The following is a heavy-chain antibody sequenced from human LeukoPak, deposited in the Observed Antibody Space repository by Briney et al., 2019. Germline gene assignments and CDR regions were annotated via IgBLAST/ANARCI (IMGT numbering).Heavy chain of an antibody. CDR1: GYTFTVYY. J-gene: IGHJ6*02. Sequence: ASVKVSCKASGYTFTVYYMHWVRQAPGQGLEWMGWINPNSGGTNYAQKFQGRVTMTRDTSISTAYMELSRLRSDDKAVYYCARDMMVRGVIAGYYYYGMDVWGQGTTVTVSS. V-gene: IGHV1-2*02. CDR3: ARDMMVRGVIAGYYYYGMDV. D-gene: IGHD3-10*01. CDR2: INPNSGGT.